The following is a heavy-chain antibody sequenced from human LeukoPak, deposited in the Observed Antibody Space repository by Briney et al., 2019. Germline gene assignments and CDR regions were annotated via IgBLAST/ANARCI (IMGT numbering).Heavy chain of an antibody. J-gene: IGHJ4*02. CDR2: SRNRAKSYTT. Sequence: GGSLRLSCAVSGFTFSDHFLDWVRQAPGKGLEWVGRSRNRAKSYTTEYAASVKGRFTISRDDSKNSLSLQMNSLKTEDTAVYYCVRVGSVAGSDYLDYWGQGTLVTVSS. V-gene: IGHV3-72*01. CDR3: VRVGSVAGSDYLDY. CDR1: GFTFSDHF. D-gene: IGHD6-19*01.